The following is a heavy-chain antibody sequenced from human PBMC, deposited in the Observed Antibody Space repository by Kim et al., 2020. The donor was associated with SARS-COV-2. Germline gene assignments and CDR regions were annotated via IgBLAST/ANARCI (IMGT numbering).Heavy chain of an antibody. CDR3: ARDFRSRPVAGFDF. CDR1: GYTFTGYY. CDR2: INPNNGDT. D-gene: IGHD6-19*01. Sequence: ASVKVSCKASGYTFTGYYMNWVRQAPGQGLEWMGWINPNNGDTTYAQSFQGRITMTRDTSISTAYMELSSLRSDATAVYYCARDFRSRPVAGFDFWGQGTLVTVSS. V-gene: IGHV1-2*02. J-gene: IGHJ4*02.